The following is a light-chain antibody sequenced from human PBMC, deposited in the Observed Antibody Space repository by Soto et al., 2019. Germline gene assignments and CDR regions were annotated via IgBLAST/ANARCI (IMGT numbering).Light chain of an antibody. CDR1: IDDIGAYDY. CDR3: PSYRSSDTLEV. CDR2: AVS. J-gene: IGLJ1*01. Sequence: QAPLTQPSSVSASPGQSISIACTGTIDDIGAYDYVSWYQQHPGKAPKLILYAVSNRPSGVSTRFSGSKSGNTASLTISGVQADDEADYYCPSYRSSDTLEVFGTGTKVTVL. V-gene: IGLV2-14*01.